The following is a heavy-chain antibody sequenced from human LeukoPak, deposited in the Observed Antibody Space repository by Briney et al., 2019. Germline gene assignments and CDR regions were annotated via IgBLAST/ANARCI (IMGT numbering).Heavy chain of an antibody. CDR2: IYTSGST. CDR3: ARGDYTSYYYYMDV. D-gene: IGHD4-11*01. V-gene: IGHV4-4*07. Sequence: SETLSLTCTVSGGSISSYYWSWIRQPAGKGLEWIGRIYTSGSTNYNPSLKSRVTMSVDTSKNQFSLKLSSVTAADTAVYYCARGDYTSYYYYMDVWGQGTTVTVSS. J-gene: IGHJ6*03. CDR1: GGSISSYY.